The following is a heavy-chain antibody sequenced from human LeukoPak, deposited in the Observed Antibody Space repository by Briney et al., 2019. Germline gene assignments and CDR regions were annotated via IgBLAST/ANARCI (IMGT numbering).Heavy chain of an antibody. Sequence: PGGSLRLSCAASGFTFSDYWMTWVRQAPGKGLEWVANIKQDGSEKYYLDSVKGRFTISRDDAKNSVYLQMNSLRAEDTAVFYCARDYGPTRESDYWGQGTLVTVSS. CDR3: ARDYGPTRESDY. CDR2: IKQDGSEK. V-gene: IGHV3-7*01. CDR1: GFTFSDYW. J-gene: IGHJ4*02. D-gene: IGHD3-10*01.